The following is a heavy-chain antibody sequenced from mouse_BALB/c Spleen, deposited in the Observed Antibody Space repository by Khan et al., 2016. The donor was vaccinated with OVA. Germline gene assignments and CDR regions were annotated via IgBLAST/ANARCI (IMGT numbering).Heavy chain of an antibody. CDR1: GFSFSSCS. CDR2: ISSDGDYT. D-gene: IGHD2-14*01. V-gene: IGHV5-6*01. Sequence: EVQLVESGGDLVKPGGSLKLSCAASGFSFSSCSMSWVRQTPDKRLEWVATISSDGDYTYYPATVKGRFTISRDNAKNTLYLQMSSMKSEDTAMYYCASHLGWSFDYWGQGTLVTVSA. J-gene: IGHJ3*01. CDR3: ASHLGWSFDY.